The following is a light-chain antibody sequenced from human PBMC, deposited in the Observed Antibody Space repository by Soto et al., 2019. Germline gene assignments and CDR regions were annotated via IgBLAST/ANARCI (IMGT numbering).Light chain of an antibody. Sequence: DIQMTQSPSTLSASVGDRVTITCRASQSISSWLAWYQQKPGKAPKLLIYKASTLQSGFPSRFSGSGSGTEFTLAISSLQPDDFATYYCQQYNDNWTFGQGTKV. V-gene: IGKV1-5*03. CDR2: KAS. J-gene: IGKJ1*01. CDR1: QSISSW. CDR3: QQYNDNWT.